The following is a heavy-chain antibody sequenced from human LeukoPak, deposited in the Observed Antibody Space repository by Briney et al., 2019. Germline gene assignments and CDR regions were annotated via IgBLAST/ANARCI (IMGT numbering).Heavy chain of an antibody. CDR1: GGTFSSYA. CDR2: IIPIFGTA. CDR3: SSIPALWFGELDYYYYGMDV. Sequence: GASVKVSCKASGGTFSSYAISWVRQAPGQGLEWMGGIIPIFGTANYAQKFQGRVTITADESTSTAYMELSSLRSEDTAVYYCSSIPALWFGELDYYYYGMDVCGQGTTVTVSS. V-gene: IGHV1-69*01. J-gene: IGHJ6*02. D-gene: IGHD3-10*01.